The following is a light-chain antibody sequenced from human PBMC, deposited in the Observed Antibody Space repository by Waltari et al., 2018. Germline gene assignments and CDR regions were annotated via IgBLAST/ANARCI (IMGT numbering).Light chain of an antibody. J-gene: IGKJ1*01. V-gene: IGKV3-20*01. CDR2: GAS. CDR1: QSVSRV. Sequence: ELVLTQSPGTLSLSPGERATLPCRASQSVSRVLAGYQQRPGQAPRLLIYGASNRATGIPDRFSGSGSGTDFNLTISRLEPEDFAMYYCQMYVRLPVTFGQGTKVEIK. CDR3: QMYVRLPVT.